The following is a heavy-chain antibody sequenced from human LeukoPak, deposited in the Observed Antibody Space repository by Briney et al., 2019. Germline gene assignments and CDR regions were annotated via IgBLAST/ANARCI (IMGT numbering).Heavy chain of an antibody. D-gene: IGHD5-18*01. J-gene: IGHJ6*03. Sequence: GESLKISCKGSGYSFTDYWIAWVRHMPGKGLEWMGIIYPGDSDSRYSPSFHGQVTISADKSISTAYLQWTSLKASDTAMYYCARGGYSLDYYYYYLDVWGNGTTVTVS. CDR2: IYPGDSDS. V-gene: IGHV5-51*01. CDR1: GYSFTDYW. CDR3: ARGGYSLDYYYYYLDV.